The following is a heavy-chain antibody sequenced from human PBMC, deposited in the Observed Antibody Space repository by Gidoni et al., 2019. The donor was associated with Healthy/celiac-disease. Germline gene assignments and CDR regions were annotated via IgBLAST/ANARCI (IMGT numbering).Heavy chain of an antibody. CDR2: IYYSGST. D-gene: IGHD3-22*01. Sequence: QLQLQESGPGLVTPSETLSLTCTVSGGSISSSSYYWGWIRQPPGKGLEWIGSIYYSGSTYYNPSLKSRVTISVDTSKNQFSLKLSSVTAADTAVYYCARHRTYYYDSSGYSDYWGQGTLVTVSS. CDR3: ARHRTYYYDSSGYSDY. J-gene: IGHJ4*02. V-gene: IGHV4-39*01. CDR1: GGSISSSSYY.